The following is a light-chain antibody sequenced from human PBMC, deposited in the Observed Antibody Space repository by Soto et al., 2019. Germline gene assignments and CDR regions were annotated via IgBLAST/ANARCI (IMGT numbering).Light chain of an antibody. V-gene: IGLV1-44*01. CDR3: AAWDASLNGVV. CDR2: SNN. CDR1: SSNIGSNT. J-gene: IGLJ2*01. Sequence: QSVLTQPPSASGTPGQRVTISCSGSSSNIGSNTVNWYQQLPGKAPQHLIYSNNQRPSGVPGRFSGAKYGAKAALAISGLQSEEEADDYCAAWDASLNGVVFGGGTKLTVL.